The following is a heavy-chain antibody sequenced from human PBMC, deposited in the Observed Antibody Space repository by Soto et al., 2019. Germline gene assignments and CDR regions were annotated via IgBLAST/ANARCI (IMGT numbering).Heavy chain of an antibody. CDR3: SRHYNLPDY. CDR2: IYYTGIT. D-gene: IGHD1-1*01. Sequence: QVQLQESGPGLVKPSQTLSLTCTVSGASISSGDYYWSWIRQPPGKGLEWIGYIYYTGITKYNPSLKSRLTISVDTSKNQFSLKVTSVTAADTAIYYCSRHYNLPDYWGQGTLVTVSS. CDR1: GASISSGDYY. V-gene: IGHV4-30-4*01. J-gene: IGHJ4*02.